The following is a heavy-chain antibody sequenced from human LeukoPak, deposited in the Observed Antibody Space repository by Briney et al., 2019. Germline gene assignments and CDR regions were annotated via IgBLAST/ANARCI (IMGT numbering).Heavy chain of an antibody. V-gene: IGHV3-53*01. CDR1: GFTVSSNY. Sequence: PGGSLRLSCSASGFTVSSNYMSWVRQAPGKGLEWVSVIYSGGSTYYADSVKGRFTISRDNSKNTLYLQMNSLRAEDTAVYYCAREYSGYNYYYGMDVWGQGTTVTVSS. D-gene: IGHD5-12*01. CDR2: IYSGGST. J-gene: IGHJ6*02. CDR3: AREYSGYNYYYGMDV.